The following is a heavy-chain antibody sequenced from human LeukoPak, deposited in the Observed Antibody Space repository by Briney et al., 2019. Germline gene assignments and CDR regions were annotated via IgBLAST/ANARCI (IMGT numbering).Heavy chain of an antibody. Sequence: ASVKVSCKVSGYTLTELSMHWVRQAPGKGLEWMGSFDPEDGETIYAQKFQGRVTMTEDTSTDTAYMELSSLRSEDTAVYYCATVRWGENWFDPWGQGTLVTVSS. D-gene: IGHD3-16*01. J-gene: IGHJ5*02. CDR3: ATVRWGENWFDP. V-gene: IGHV1-24*01. CDR2: FDPEDGET. CDR1: GYTLTELS.